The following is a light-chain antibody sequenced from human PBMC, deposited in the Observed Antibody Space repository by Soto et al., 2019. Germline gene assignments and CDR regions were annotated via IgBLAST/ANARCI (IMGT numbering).Light chain of an antibody. CDR1: QSVITS. V-gene: IGKV1-5*03. J-gene: IGKJ1*01. Sequence: DIQMTQSPSTLSASVGDRVTITCRASQSVITSLAWYQHKPGKAPKLLIYKASSVESGVPSRFSGSGSGTEFTLTISSLQPDDFATYYCQQYNSYSRTFGQGTKVEI. CDR2: KAS. CDR3: QQYNSYSRT.